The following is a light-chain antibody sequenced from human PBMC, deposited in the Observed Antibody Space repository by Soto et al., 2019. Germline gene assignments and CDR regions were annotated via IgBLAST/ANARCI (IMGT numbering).Light chain of an antibody. CDR3: QQLGNYPLT. CDR1: QGIGNT. V-gene: IGKV3-15*01. Sequence: EIVITQSPATLSVSPGEGATLSCRASQGIGNTLAWYQQKPGQTPRLLIFGASIRATGVPARFSGSGSGTDFTLTINSLQSEDFATYYCQQLGNYPLTFGGGTRVEIK. J-gene: IGKJ4*01. CDR2: GAS.